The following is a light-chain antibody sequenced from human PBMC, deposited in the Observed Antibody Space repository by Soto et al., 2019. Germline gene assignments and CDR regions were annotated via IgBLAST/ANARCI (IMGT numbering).Light chain of an antibody. J-gene: IGKJ1*01. V-gene: IGKV1-5*03. CDR3: KQYNSYWT. CDR1: PSISSW. CDR2: KAY. Sequence: DIQMTQAPSTLSASVGDRVTITCRASPSISSWLAWYQQKPGKAPKLLIYKAYSLESGVPSRFSGSGSGKEFTLTISSLQPDDFATYYCKQYNSYWTCGQGTKVEIK.